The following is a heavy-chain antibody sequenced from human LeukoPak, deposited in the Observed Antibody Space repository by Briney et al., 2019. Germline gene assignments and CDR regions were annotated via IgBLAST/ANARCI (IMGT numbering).Heavy chain of an antibody. CDR2: INHSGST. V-gene: IGHV4-34*01. CDR3: ASESVAVALPDY. D-gene: IGHD6-19*01. J-gene: IGHJ4*02. Sequence: SETLSLTCAVYGGSFSGYYWSWIRQPPGKGLEWIGEINHSGSTNYSPSLKSRVTISVDTPKNQFSLKLSSVTAADTAVYYCASESVAVALPDYWGQGTLVTVSS. CDR1: GGSFSGYY.